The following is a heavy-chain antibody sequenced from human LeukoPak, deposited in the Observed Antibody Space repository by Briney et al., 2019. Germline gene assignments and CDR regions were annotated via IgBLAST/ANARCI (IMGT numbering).Heavy chain of an antibody. Sequence: GGSLRLSCAASGFTVDSNYLSWVRQAPGKGLEWVSTIYTGGNTYYAASVKGRFTISRDFSKNTVSLHMNSLRAEDTAMYYCARGDDSGYYDYFDYWGQGALVTVSS. CDR2: IYTGGNT. J-gene: IGHJ4*02. CDR3: ARGDDSGYYDYFDY. D-gene: IGHD3-22*01. CDR1: GFTVDSNY. V-gene: IGHV3-53*01.